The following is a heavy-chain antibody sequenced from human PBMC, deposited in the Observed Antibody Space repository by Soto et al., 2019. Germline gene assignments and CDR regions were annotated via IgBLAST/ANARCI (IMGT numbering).Heavy chain of an antibody. J-gene: IGHJ4*02. D-gene: IGHD2-2*02. CDR3: AMEYCSSTSCYRDY. V-gene: IGHV1-69*02. CDR2: IIPILGIA. CDR1: GGTFSSYT. Sequence: QVQLVQSGAEVKKPGSSVKVSCKASGGTFSSYTISWVRQAPGQGLEWMGRIIPILGIANYAQEFQGRVIVTPDKSTGTAFMGLGRLRSGDTAVYYCAMEYCSSTSCYRDYWGQGTLVTVSS.